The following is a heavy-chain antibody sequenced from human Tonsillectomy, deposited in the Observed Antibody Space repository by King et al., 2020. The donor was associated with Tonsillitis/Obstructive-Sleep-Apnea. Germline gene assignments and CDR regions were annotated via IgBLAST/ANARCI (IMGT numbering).Heavy chain of an antibody. CDR1: GGSFSGYY. J-gene: IGHJ5*02. Sequence: VQLQQWGAGLLKPSETLSLTCAVYGGSFSGYYWSWIRQPPGKGLEWIGEINHSGRTNYNPSLKSRVTISVDTSKNQFSLKLGSVTAADTAVYYCARAGSLQNWFDPWGQGTLVTVSS. CDR2: INHSGRT. D-gene: IGHD3-10*01. V-gene: IGHV4-34*01. CDR3: ARAGSLQNWFDP.